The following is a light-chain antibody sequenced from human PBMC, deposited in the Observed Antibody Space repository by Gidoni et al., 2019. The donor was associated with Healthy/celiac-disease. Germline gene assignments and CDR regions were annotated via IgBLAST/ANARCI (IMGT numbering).Light chain of an antibody. J-gene: IGLJ2*01. CDR1: SSNIGAGYD. Sequence: QSVLTQPPSVSGAPGQRVTISCTGSSSNIGAGYDVHWYQQLPGTAPKLLISGNSNRPSGVPDRFSGSKSGTSASLAITGLQAEDEADYYCPSYDSSLSGLVFGGGTKLTVL. V-gene: IGLV1-40*01. CDR2: GNS. CDR3: PSYDSSLSGLV.